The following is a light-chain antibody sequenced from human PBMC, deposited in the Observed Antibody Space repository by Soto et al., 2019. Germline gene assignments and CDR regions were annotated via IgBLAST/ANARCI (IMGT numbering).Light chain of an antibody. J-gene: IGLJ1*01. CDR1: SSDVGGYNY. CDR2: EVS. CDR3: SSYTDRSTIYV. Sequence: QSALAQPASVSGSPGQSITISCTGTSSDVGGYNYVSWYQHHPGKAPKLMIYEVSNRPSGVSNRFSGSKSGNTASLTISGLQAEDEADYYCSSYTDRSTIYVFGNGTKLTV. V-gene: IGLV2-14*01.